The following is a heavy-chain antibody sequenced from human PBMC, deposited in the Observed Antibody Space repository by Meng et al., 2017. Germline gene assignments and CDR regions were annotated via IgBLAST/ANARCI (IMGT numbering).Heavy chain of an antibody. CDR2: MYNSGST. D-gene: IGHD7-27*01. J-gene: IGHJ5*02. CDR3: ARDGRSWA. Sequence: QLQLQAAGPVVATAARPLLPTGVVAGGSISSSCWWSWHPQPTGKGREWIGEMYNSGSTPYHPSLKSRVAVSVDKSKYQLSLKLSSVNAAETDVYYCARDGRSWAWGQGTLVTVSS. CDR1: GGSISSSCW. V-gene: IGHV4-4*02.